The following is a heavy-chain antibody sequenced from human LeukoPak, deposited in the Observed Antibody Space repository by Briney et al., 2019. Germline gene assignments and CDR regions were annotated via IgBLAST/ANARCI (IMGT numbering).Heavy chain of an antibody. D-gene: IGHD3-16*01. CDR2: INPNSGGT. V-gene: IGHV1-2*04. CDR1: GYTFTGYY. CDR3: ARKGGSGGYYYGMDV. J-gene: IGHJ6*02. Sequence: ASVKVSCKASGYTFTGYYMRWVRQAPGQWLEWMGWINPNSGGTNCAQKFQGWVTMTRDTSISTAYMELSRLRSDDTAVYYCARKGGSGGYYYGMDVWGQGTTVTVSS.